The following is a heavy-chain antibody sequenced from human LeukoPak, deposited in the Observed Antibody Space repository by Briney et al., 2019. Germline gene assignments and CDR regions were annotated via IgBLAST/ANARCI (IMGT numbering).Heavy chain of an antibody. CDR1: GFTFDDYA. J-gene: IGHJ4*02. CDR2: ISWNSSSI. V-gene: IGHV3-9*01. Sequence: GGSLRLSCAASGFTFDDYAMHWVRQAPRKGLEWVSGISWNSSSIGYADSVKGRFTVSRDNSKNTLYLQMNSLTAEDTAVYYCVREATGYSFADHWGQGTLVSVSS. D-gene: IGHD1-26*01. CDR3: VREATGYSFADH.